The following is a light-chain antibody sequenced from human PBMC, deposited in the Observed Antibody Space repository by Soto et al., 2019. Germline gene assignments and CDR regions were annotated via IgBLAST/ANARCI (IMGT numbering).Light chain of an antibody. CDR3: QQYNKWPLT. J-gene: IGKJ4*01. V-gene: IGKV3-15*01. Sequence: EIVMTQSPATLSVSPGERATLSCRASQSVYSNLAWYQQNPGQPPRLLVYEASTRATGIPARFSGSGSGTECTLTISSLQSEDFAVYYCQQYNKWPLTFGGGTKVEVK. CDR2: EAS. CDR1: QSVYSN.